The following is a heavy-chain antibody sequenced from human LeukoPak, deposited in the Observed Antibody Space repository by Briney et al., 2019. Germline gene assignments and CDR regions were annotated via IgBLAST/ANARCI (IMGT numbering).Heavy chain of an antibody. CDR3: TLCRVFMAYFDS. Sequence: GGSLRLSFAATGFIYSNAWMNWVGQAPGKGLEWVGRIKSKTDGGTTDYAAPVKGRFTISRDDSKNTLYLQMNSLKTEDTAVYYCTLCRVFMAYFDSCGQGALVTVSS. CDR2: IKSKTDGGTT. CDR1: GFIYSNAW. D-gene: IGHD3-10*01. V-gene: IGHV3-15*01. J-gene: IGHJ4*02.